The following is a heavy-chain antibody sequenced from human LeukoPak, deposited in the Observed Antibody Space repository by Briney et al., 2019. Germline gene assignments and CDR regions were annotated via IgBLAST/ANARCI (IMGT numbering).Heavy chain of an antibody. J-gene: IGHJ4*02. CDR2: INHSGST. CDR3: ARGGGSYYLDY. Sequence: SETLSLTCAVYGGSFSGYYWSWIRQPPGKGLEWIGEINHSGSTNYNPSLMSRVTISVDTSKNQFSLELSSVTGADTAVYYCARGGGSYYLDYWGQGTLVTVSS. V-gene: IGHV4-34*01. D-gene: IGHD1-26*01. CDR1: GGSFSGYY.